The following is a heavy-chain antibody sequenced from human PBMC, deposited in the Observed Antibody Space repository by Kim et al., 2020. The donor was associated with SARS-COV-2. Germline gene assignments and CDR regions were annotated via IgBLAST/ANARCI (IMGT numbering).Heavy chain of an antibody. J-gene: IGHJ6*02. Sequence: VKGRFTISRDNSKNTLYLQMNSLRAEDTAVYYCASDDGVNDYGDPRGMDVWGQGTTVTVSS. CDR3: ASDDGVNDYGDPRGMDV. D-gene: IGHD4-17*01. V-gene: IGHV3-30*01.